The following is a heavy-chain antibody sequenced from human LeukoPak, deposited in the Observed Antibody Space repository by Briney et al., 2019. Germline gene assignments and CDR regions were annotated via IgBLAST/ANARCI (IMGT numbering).Heavy chain of an antibody. Sequence: GESLKISCKGSGYSFTNHWIGWVRQMPGKGLEWMGIISPGDSITRYSLSFQGHVNISADRPISTAYLQWSSLQASDTAMYYCARERYGGVDYWGQGTLVTVSS. V-gene: IGHV5-51*04. CDR3: ARERYGGVDY. D-gene: IGHD1-1*01. CDR2: ISPGDSIT. J-gene: IGHJ4*02. CDR1: GYSFTNHW.